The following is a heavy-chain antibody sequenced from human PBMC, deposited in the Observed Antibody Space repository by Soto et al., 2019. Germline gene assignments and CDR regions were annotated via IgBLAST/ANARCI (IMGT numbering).Heavy chain of an antibody. Sequence: SETLSLTCAVYGGSFSGYYWSWIRQPPGKGLEWIGEINHSGSTNYNPSLKSRVTISVDTSKNQISLKLSSVTAADTAVYYCARGSSWLDAFDIWGQGTMVTVSS. D-gene: IGHD6-13*01. CDR2: INHSGST. CDR1: GGSFSGYY. J-gene: IGHJ3*02. CDR3: ARGSSWLDAFDI. V-gene: IGHV4-34*01.